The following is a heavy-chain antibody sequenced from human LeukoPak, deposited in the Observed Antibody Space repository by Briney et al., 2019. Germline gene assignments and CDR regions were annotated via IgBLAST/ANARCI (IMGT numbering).Heavy chain of an antibody. D-gene: IGHD3-9*01. Sequence: GGSLRLSCAASGFTFSRYWMSWVRQAPGRGLEWVSAISGSGGSTYYADSVKGRFTISRDNSKNTLYLQMNSLRAEDTAVYYCAKGLGVLRYFDWFDPWGQGTLVTVSS. CDR2: ISGSGGST. V-gene: IGHV3-23*01. J-gene: IGHJ5*02. CDR1: GFTFSRYW. CDR3: AKGLGVLRYFDWFDP.